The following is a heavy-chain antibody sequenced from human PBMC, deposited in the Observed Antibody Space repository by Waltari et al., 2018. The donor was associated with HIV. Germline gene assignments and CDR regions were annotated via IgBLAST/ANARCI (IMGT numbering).Heavy chain of an antibody. Sequence: QVQLVESGGGVVQPGRSLRLSCVASGFPFSSYDLHWVLQAPGKGLECVAFISNDGSNTYYADSVKGRFTISRDNSKSTLYLQMNSLRAEDTAIYYCARDYCSSTSCLFDYWGQGTLVTVSS. V-gene: IGHV3-30-3*01. CDR3: ARDYCSSTSCLFDY. CDR2: ISNDGSNT. J-gene: IGHJ4*02. D-gene: IGHD2-2*01. CDR1: GFPFSSYD.